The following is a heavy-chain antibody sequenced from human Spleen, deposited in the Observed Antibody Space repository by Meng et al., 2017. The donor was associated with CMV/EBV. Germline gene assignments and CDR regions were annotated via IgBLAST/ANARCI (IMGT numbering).Heavy chain of an antibody. CDR2: LYYRGRT. Sequence: SETLSLTCNVSGGSIRSRSNYHWGWIRQPPGKGLEWIGSLYYRGRTYYNPSLKSRVTVSVDTSKNQFSLKLRSVTAADTAVYYCARQRYNNYAANSWGRGTLVTVSS. CDR3: ARQRYNNYAANS. D-gene: IGHD4-11*01. V-gene: IGHV4-39*07. J-gene: IGHJ5*02. CDR1: GGSIRSRSNYH.